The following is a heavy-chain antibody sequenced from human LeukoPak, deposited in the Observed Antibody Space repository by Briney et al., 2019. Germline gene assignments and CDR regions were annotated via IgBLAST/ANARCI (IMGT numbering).Heavy chain of an antibody. J-gene: IGHJ6*03. CDR3: ARDGRDYGGNSYYYYYMDV. Sequence: GASVKVSCKASGYTFTSYGISWVRQAPGQGLEWMGWISAYNGNTNYAQKLQGRVTMTRDMSTSTVYMELSSLRSEDTAVYCCARDGRDYGGNSYYYYYMDVWGKGTTVTVSS. CDR1: GYTFTSYG. CDR2: ISAYNGNT. D-gene: IGHD4-23*01. V-gene: IGHV1-18*01.